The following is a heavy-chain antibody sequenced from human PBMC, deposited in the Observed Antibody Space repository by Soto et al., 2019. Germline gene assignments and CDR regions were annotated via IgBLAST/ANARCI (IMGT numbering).Heavy chain of an antibody. V-gene: IGHV3-48*02. D-gene: IGHD4-17*01. CDR1: GLTFSSYS. CDR2: ISSSSSTI. Sequence: EVQLVESGGGLVQPGWSLRLSCAASGLTFSSYSMNWVRQAPGKGLEWMSYISSSSSTIYYEDSVKSRFTITRDNANNALYQQKISLRDEDTAVYYCARSTVTTPYNWFDPWGQGTLVTVSS. CDR3: ARSTVTTPYNWFDP. J-gene: IGHJ5*02.